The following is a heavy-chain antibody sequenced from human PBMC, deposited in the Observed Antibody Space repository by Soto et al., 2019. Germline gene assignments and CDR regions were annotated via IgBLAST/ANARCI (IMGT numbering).Heavy chain of an antibody. CDR1: VGSISSYY. CDR2: IYYSGST. D-gene: IGHD3-22*01. J-gene: IGHJ4*02. Sequence: SETLSLTGTVSVGSISSYYWSWIRQPPGKGLEWIGYIYYSGSTNYNPSLKSRVTISVDTSKNQFSLKLSSVTAADTAVYYCARDQGTYYYDSSGYLDYWGQGTLVPVSS. V-gene: IGHV4-59*01. CDR3: ARDQGTYYYDSSGYLDY.